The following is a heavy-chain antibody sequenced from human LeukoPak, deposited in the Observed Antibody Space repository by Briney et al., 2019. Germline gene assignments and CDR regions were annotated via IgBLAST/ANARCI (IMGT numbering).Heavy chain of an antibody. CDR1: GFTFDNYG. CDR3: ASGKYSTSSLDY. D-gene: IGHD6-6*01. J-gene: IGHJ4*02. V-gene: IGHV3-23*01. CDR2: ISGSGGNT. Sequence: AGGSLRLSCVFSGFTFDNYGMSWVRQAPGKGLEWVSSISGSGGNTYYAASVKGRFTISRDNSKNTQYLQMNSLRVEDTAVYYCASGKYSTSSLDYWGQGTLVTVSS.